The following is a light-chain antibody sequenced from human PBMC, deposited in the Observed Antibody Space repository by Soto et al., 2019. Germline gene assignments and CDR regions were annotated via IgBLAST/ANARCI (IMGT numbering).Light chain of an antibody. CDR2: DAS. Sequence: DIQMTQSPSTLSASVGDRVTITCRASQSILSWLAWYQQKPGKAPNLLIYDASSLESGVSSRFSGSGSGTDFTLTISSLQPDDFATYYCQQYNSSSGTFGQGTKVEIK. J-gene: IGKJ1*01. V-gene: IGKV1-5*01. CDR1: QSILSW. CDR3: QQYNSSSGT.